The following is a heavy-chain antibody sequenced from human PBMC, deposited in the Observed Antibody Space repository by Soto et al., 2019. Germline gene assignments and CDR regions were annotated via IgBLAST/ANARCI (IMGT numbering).Heavy chain of an antibody. D-gene: IGHD6-6*01. V-gene: IGHV4-31*03. Sequence: SETLSLTCTASGRTISTGDYNRSWLRQHPRKALEWHGHIYYTASTNHNPPLTSRVTISADTSKNQFSLKLSSVTAADTAVYYCARVSYSSYPRYYYYGMDVWGQGT. J-gene: IGHJ6*02. CDR2: IYYTAST. CDR1: GRTISTGDYN. CDR3: ARVSYSSYPRYYYYGMDV.